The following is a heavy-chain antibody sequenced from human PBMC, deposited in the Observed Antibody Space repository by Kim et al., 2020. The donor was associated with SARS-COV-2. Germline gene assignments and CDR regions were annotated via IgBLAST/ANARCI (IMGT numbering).Heavy chain of an antibody. J-gene: IGHJ4*02. CDR3: ATNTAMVRSLSY. Sequence: SETLSLTCTVSGGSISSGGYYWSWIRQHPGKGLEWIGYIYYSGSTYYNPSLKSRVTISVDTSKNQFSLKLSSVTAADTAVYYCATNTAMVRSLSYWGQGTLVTVSS. CDR2: IYYSGST. V-gene: IGHV4-31*03. CDR1: GGSISSGGYY. D-gene: IGHD5-18*01.